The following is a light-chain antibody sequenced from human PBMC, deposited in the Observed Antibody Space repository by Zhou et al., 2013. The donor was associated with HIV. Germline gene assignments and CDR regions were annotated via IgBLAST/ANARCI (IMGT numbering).Light chain of an antibody. CDR1: QSVSSSY. J-gene: IGKJ2*01. V-gene: IGKV3-20*01. CDR2: GAS. CDR3: QQYGSSPYT. Sequence: ETVMTQSPATLSVSPGERATLSCRASQSVSSSYLAWYQQKPGQAPRLLISGASNRATGIPDRFSGSGSGTDFTLTISRLEPEDFAVYYCQQYGSSPYTFGQGTKLEIK.